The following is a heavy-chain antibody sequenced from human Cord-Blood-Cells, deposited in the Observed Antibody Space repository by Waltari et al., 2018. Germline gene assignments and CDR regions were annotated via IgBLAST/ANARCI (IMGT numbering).Heavy chain of an antibody. J-gene: IGHJ4*02. V-gene: IGHV1-8*03. Sequence: QVQLVQSGDEVKKPGASVKVSCQASGTTFTSYDLTWGRQATGQGLEWMGWMNPNSGNTGYAQKFQGRVTITRNTSISTAYMELSSLRSEDTAVYYCARSKLPGVGDYWGQGTLVTVSS. CDR1: GTTFTSYD. D-gene: IGHD7-27*01. CDR2: MNPNSGNT. CDR3: ARSKLPGVGDY.